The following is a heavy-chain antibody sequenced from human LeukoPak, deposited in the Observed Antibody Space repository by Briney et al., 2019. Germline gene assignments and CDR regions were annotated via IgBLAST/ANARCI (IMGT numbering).Heavy chain of an antibody. J-gene: IGHJ4*02. D-gene: IGHD1-7*01. CDR3: ARVRTGTTYYFDY. V-gene: IGHV4-39*07. Sequence: SETLSLTCTVSGASISSNNYYWGWIRQPPGKGLEWIGSIYYSGSTYYNPSLKSRVTISVDTSKNQFSLKLSSVTAADTAVYYCARVRTGTTYYFDYWGQGTLVTVSS. CDR2: IYYSGST. CDR1: GASISSNNYY.